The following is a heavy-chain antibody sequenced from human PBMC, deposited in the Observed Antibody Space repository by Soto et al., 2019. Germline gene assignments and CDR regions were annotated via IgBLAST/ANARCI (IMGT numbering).Heavy chain of an antibody. Sequence: XSVKVSYKASGYPFTGYYMHWVRQAPGQGLEWMGWVNPNSGGTNYAQKFQGRVTMTRDTSISTAYMELSRLRSDDTAVYYCARDEGIAARLSYYYYGMDVWGQRTTVTVSS. V-gene: IGHV1-2*02. D-gene: IGHD6-6*01. J-gene: IGHJ6*02. CDR3: ARDEGIAARLSYYYYGMDV. CDR1: GYPFTGYY. CDR2: VNPNSGGT.